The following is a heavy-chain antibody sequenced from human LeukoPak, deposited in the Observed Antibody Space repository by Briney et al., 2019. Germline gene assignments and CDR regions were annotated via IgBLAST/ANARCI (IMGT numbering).Heavy chain of an antibody. D-gene: IGHD1-26*01. Sequence: PGRSLRLSCAASEFTVSVNYMSWVRQAPGKGLEWVSFIYSGGSTYYADSVKGRFTISRDNSKNTLYLQMNSLRAEDTAVYYCARDAGVGAHPHSDYWGQGTLVTISS. CDR2: IYSGGST. CDR1: EFTVSVNY. CDR3: ARDAGVGAHPHSDY. J-gene: IGHJ4*02. V-gene: IGHV3-66*01.